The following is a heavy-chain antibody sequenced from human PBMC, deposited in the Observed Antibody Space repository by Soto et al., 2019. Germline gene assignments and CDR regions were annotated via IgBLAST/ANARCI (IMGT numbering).Heavy chain of an antibody. CDR3: ARDLSGYDPKGMDV. CDR2: IYYSGST. V-gene: IGHV4-59*01. Sequence: SETLSLTCTVSGGSISSYHWSWIRQPPGKGLGWIGYIYYSGSTNYNPSLKSRVTISVDTSKNQFSLKLSSVTAADTAVYYCARDLSGYDPKGMDVWGQGTTVTVSS. J-gene: IGHJ6*02. D-gene: IGHD5-12*01. CDR1: GGSISSYH.